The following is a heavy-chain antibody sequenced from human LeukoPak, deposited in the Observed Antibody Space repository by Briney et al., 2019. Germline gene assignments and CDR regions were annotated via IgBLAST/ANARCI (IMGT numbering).Heavy chain of an antibody. CDR1: GFTFSSYG. V-gene: IGHV3-20*04. CDR2: IIRSGGST. J-gene: IGHJ4*02. D-gene: IGHD4-23*01. Sequence: SGGSLRLSCAASGFTFSSYGMTWVRQPPGKGLEWVSGIIRSGGSTGYADSVNGRFTISRDNAKNSLYLQMNSLRAEDTALYYCVRGHNGGPFDHWGQGIPVTVSS. CDR3: VRGHNGGPFDH.